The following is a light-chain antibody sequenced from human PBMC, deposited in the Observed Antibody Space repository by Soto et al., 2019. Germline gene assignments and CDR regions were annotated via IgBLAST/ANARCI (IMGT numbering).Light chain of an antibody. CDR3: QQYNSWPET. V-gene: IGKV3-15*01. J-gene: IGKJ2*01. Sequence: EIEMTQSPATLSVSPGDSATLSCRASQSVSSKLALYQQKPGQAPRLLIYGASTRATGIPARCSGSGSGTEFTLTIRSLQPEDFAVYYCQQYNSWPETFGQGTKVDIK. CDR2: GAS. CDR1: QSVSSK.